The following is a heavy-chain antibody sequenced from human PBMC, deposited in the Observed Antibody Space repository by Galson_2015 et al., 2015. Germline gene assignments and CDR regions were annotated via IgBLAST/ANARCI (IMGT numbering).Heavy chain of an antibody. CDR3: AREVQLWLLGYYFDY. CDR1: GFTFSSYW. D-gene: IGHD5-18*01. Sequence: SLRLSCAASGFTFSSYWMSWVRQAPGKGLEWVANIKQDGSEKYYVDSVKGRFTISRDNAKNSLYLQMNSLRAEDTAVYYCAREVQLWLLGYYFDYWGQGTLVTVSS. J-gene: IGHJ4*02. CDR2: IKQDGSEK. V-gene: IGHV3-7*01.